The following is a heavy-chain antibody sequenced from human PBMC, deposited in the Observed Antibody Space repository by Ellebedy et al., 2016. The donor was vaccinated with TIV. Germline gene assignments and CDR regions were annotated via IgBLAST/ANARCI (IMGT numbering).Heavy chain of an antibody. CDR3: ARGGTYSYDSSSYPDFDY. D-gene: IGHD3-22*01. Sequence: GGSLRLXXAASRFTFSIFGLHWARQAPGKGLEWVTVISYEGSNEYYADSVKGRCTISRDNSKNTLYLQMNSLRAEDTAVYYCARGGTYSYDSSSYPDFDYWGQGTLVTVSS. V-gene: IGHV3-30*03. CDR2: ISYEGSNE. CDR1: RFTFSIFG. J-gene: IGHJ4*02.